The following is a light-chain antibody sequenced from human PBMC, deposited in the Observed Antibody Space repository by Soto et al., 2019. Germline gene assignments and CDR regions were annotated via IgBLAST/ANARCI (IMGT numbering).Light chain of an antibody. CDR2: DAS. J-gene: IGKJ1*01. Sequence: EMVVTRCPAHGSWSIGESGTLSWWASQSVTSNLDWYQQKPGQAPRLLIYDASNLATGIPARFSGSWSGTDFTLTISSLQPEDFAVYYCQQRCDWPKTFGQGTKVDIK. V-gene: IGKV3-11*01. CDR1: QSVTSN. CDR3: QQRCDWPKT.